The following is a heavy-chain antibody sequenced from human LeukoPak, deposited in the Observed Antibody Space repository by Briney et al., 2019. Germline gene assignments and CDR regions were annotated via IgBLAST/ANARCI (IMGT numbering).Heavy chain of an antibody. V-gene: IGHV1-2*02. CDR3: ARLYNWNYFDY. J-gene: IGHJ4*02. D-gene: IGHD1-20*01. CDR1: GYTFTGYY. CDR2: INPNSGGT. Sequence: GASVKVSCKASGYTFTGYYMHWVRQAPGQGLEWMGWINPNSGGTNYAQKFQGRVTMTRDTSISTAYLQWSSLKASDTAMYYCARLYNWNYFDYWGQGTLVTVSS.